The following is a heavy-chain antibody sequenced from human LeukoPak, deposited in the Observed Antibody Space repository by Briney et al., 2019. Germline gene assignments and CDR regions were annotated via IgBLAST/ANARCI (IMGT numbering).Heavy chain of an antibody. J-gene: IGHJ5*02. CDR1: GGSISGYY. CDR2: IYSSGST. D-gene: IGHD4-17*01. Sequence: PSETLSLTCTVSGGSISGYYWSWIRQSPRKGLEWIGYIYSSGSTNYDPSLESRVTISLDTSKNQVSLNLRYVTAADTAMYFCARGHYDLAPWGQGILVTVST. V-gene: IGHV4-59*01. CDR3: ARGHYDLAP.